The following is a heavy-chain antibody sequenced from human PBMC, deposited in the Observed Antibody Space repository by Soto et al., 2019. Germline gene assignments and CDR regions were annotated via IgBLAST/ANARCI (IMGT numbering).Heavy chain of an antibody. J-gene: IGHJ4*02. CDR2: MNPNSGNT. V-gene: IGHV1-8*01. CDR3: AKGRTSGWYPFDY. D-gene: IGHD6-19*01. CDR1: GYTFASYD. Sequence: GASVKVSCKASGYTFASYDINWVRQAIGQGLDWVGWMNPNSGNTGYAQKFQGRVTLTRNASISTAYMELSSLRSEDTAVYYCAKGRTSGWYPFDYWGQGTLVTVSS.